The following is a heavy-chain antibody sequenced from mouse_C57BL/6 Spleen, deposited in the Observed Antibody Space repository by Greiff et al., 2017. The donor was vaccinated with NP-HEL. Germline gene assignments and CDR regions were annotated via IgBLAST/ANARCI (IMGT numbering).Heavy chain of an antibody. CDR2: INPGSGGT. CDR1: GYAFTNYL. Sequence: QVQLQQSGAELVRPGPSVKVSCKASGYAFTNYLIEWVKQRPGQGLEWIGVINPGSGGTNYNEKFKGKATLTADKSSSTAYMQLSSLTSDDSAVYFCARSIPYYAMDYWGQGTSVTVSS. J-gene: IGHJ4*01. V-gene: IGHV1-54*01. CDR3: ARSIPYYAMDY. D-gene: IGHD2-3*01.